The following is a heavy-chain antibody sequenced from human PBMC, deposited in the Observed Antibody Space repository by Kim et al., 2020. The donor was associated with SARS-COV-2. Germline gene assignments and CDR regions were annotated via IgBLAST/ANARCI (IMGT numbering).Heavy chain of an antibody. V-gene: IGHV4-39*07. CDR2: IYYSGST. CDR1: GGSISSSSYY. CDR3: ARRTTFGDFDY. Sequence: SETLSLTCTVSGGSISSSSYYWGWIRQPPGKGLEWIGSIYYSGSTYYNPSLKSRVTISVDTSKNQFSLKLSSVTAADTAVYYCARRTTFGDFDYWGQGTL. D-gene: IGHD3-16*01. J-gene: IGHJ4*02.